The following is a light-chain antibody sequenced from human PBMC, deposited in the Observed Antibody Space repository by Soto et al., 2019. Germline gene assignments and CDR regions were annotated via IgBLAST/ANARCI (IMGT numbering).Light chain of an antibody. Sequence: QSVLTQPPSASGTPGQRVTISCSGSSSNIGSNTVNWYHQLPGTAPKLLIYSNSQRPSGVPDRFSGSKSGTSASLAISGLQSEDEADYYCAAWDDSLNGPVFGGGTKLTVL. J-gene: IGLJ2*01. CDR3: AAWDDSLNGPV. V-gene: IGLV1-44*01. CDR2: SNS. CDR1: SSNIGSNT.